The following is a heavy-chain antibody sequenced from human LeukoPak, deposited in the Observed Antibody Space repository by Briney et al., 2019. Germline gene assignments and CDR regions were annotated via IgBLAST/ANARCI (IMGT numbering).Heavy chain of an antibody. D-gene: IGHD1-26*01. CDR1: GDSISSSSYY. V-gene: IGHV4-39*01. J-gene: IGHJ4*02. CDR2: IFSGST. Sequence: ASETLSLTCIVSGDSISSSSYYWGWVRQPPGKGLEWIGSIFSGSTYYSPSLKSRVTISLNTSKNQFSLSLSSVTAADSAVYYCARQGERPGISAYWGQGTLVTVSS. CDR3: ARQGERPGISAY.